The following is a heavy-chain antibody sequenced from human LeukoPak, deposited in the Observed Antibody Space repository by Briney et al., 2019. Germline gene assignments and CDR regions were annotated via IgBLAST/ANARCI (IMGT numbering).Heavy chain of an antibody. D-gene: IGHD3-10*01. CDR1: GFTFSSYA. V-gene: IGHV3-64D*06. CDR3: VKVSRHGSGRGGAFDI. J-gene: IGHJ3*02. CDR2: ISSNGVST. Sequence: TGGSLRLSCSASGFTFSSYAMHWVRQAPGKGLESVSAISSNGVSTYYADSVKDRFTISRDNSTNTLYLQMSSLRVEDTAVNYCVKVSRHGSGRGGAFDIWGQGTIVTVSS.